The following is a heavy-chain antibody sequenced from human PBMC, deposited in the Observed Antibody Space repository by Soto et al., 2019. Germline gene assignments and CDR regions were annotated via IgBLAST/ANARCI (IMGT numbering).Heavy chain of an antibody. Sequence: SVKVSCKASGGTFSSYAISWVRQAPGQGLEWMGGIIPIFGTANYAQKFQGRVTITADESTGTAYMELSSLRSEDTAVYYCARDHKDTIFGVVIPGHGMDVWGQGTKVPVYS. D-gene: IGHD3-3*01. CDR1: GGTFSSYA. V-gene: IGHV1-69*13. CDR2: IIPIFGTA. J-gene: IGHJ6*02. CDR3: ARDHKDTIFGVVIPGHGMDV.